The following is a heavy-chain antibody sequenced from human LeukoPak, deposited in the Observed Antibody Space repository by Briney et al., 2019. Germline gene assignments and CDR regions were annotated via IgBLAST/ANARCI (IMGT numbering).Heavy chain of an antibody. Sequence: PGGPLRLPCAASGFTFSDYYMSWIRQAPGKGLEWVSYISSSGSTIYYAGSVKGRFTISRDNAKNSLYLQMNSLRAEDTAVYYCARGGRVLRFLEWLSGGAFDIWGQGTMVTVSS. V-gene: IGHV3-11*01. CDR3: ARGGRVLRFLEWLSGGAFDI. CDR1: GFTFSDYY. D-gene: IGHD3-3*01. J-gene: IGHJ3*02. CDR2: ISSSGSTI.